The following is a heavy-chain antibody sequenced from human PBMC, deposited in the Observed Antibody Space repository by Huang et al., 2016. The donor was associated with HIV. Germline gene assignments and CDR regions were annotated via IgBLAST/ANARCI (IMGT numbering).Heavy chain of an antibody. CDR3: ARAVSPRGQWLVL. V-gene: IGHV1-46*01. CDR2: INPSGGST. J-gene: IGHJ4*02. Sequence: QVQLVQSGAEVKKPGASVKVSCKASGYTFTSYYMHWVRQAPGQGLEWMGIINPSGGSTSYAQKFQGRVTMTRDTSTSTVYMERSSLRSEDTAVYYCARAVSPRGQWLVLWGQGTLVTVSS. CDR1: GYTFTSYY. D-gene: IGHD6-19*01.